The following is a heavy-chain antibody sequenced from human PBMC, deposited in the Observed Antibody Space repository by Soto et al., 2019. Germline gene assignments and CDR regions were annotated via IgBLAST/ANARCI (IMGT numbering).Heavy chain of an antibody. D-gene: IGHD2-2*01. CDR1: GDAIDLGGYY. Sequence: SETLPLTCTVSGDAIDLGGYYWTWIRQHTGKGLEWIGYIYHTAKTYYSPSPESRVTMSVDTSKNQFSLKVASVTAADTAVYYCARYGSSTANWIDPWGQGTLVTVSS. CDR3: ARYGSSTANWIDP. V-gene: IGHV4-31*03. CDR2: IYHTAKT. J-gene: IGHJ5*02.